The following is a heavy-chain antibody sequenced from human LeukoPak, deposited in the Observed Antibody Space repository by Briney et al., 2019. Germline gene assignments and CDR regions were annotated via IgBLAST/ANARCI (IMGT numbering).Heavy chain of an antibody. CDR1: GGTFSSYA. CDR3: ARVEHYSSGWYGGHY. CDR2: SIPIFGTA. J-gene: IGHJ4*02. Sequence: GSSETVSCKASGGTFSSYAISWVRQAPGQGLEWMGVSIPIFGTANSAQKFQGRVTITADESTSTAYMELSSLRSEDTAVYYCARVEHYSSGWYGGHYWGQGTLVTVSS. D-gene: IGHD6-19*01. V-gene: IGHV1-69*01.